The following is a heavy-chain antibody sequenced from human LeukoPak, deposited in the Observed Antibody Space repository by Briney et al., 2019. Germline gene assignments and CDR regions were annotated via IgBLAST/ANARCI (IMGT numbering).Heavy chain of an antibody. D-gene: IGHD3-3*01. Sequence: GGSLRLSCAASGFTFSNAWMSWVRQAPGKGLEWVSSVSGSSSYIYYADSVKGRFTISRDNAKKSLYLQMNGMRAEDTAVYYCARGRTSITIFGVVIPTGGYFDYWGQGTLVTVSS. J-gene: IGHJ4*02. CDR1: GFTFSNAW. CDR3: ARGRTSITIFGVVIPTGGYFDY. V-gene: IGHV3-21*01. CDR2: VSGSSSYI.